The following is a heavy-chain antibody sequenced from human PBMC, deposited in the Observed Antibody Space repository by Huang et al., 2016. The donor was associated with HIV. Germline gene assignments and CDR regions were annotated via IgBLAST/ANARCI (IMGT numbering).Heavy chain of an antibody. CDR3: ASTMYYYDGSGYYSLYYYYMDV. V-gene: IGHV1-69*13. D-gene: IGHD3-22*01. CDR1: GGTFSNYG. CDR2: IIPIYDTA. Sequence: QVQLVQSGAEVKKPGSSVKVSCKASGGTFSNYGISWVRQAPGQGIAWLGGIIPIYDTANYAPKFQDRVSITADKSTSTADVQLSSLRSEDTAVYYWASTMYYYDGSGYYSLYYYYMDVWGKGTPVTVSS. J-gene: IGHJ6*03.